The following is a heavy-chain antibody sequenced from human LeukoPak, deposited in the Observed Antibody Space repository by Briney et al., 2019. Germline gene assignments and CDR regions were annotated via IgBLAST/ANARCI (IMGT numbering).Heavy chain of an antibody. D-gene: IGHD3-10*01. J-gene: IGHJ4*02. CDR1: GFTFSKYV. CDR2: ISTGGGST. V-gene: IGHV3-23*01. CDR3: AKDARAYGSGPLDY. Sequence: GGSLRLSCAASGFTFSKYVMRWVRQPPGKGLEWVSAISTGGGSTYYAASVKGRFTISRDNSKNTLYLQMNSLRAEDTAVYYCAKDARAYGSGPLDYWGQGTLVTVSS.